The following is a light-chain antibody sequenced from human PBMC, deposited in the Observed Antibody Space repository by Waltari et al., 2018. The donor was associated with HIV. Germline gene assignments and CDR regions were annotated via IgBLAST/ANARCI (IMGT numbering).Light chain of an antibody. CDR2: AVS. CDR3: CSFAGSYTV. J-gene: IGLJ3*02. Sequence: QSALTQPRSVSGSPGQTVTISCTGSSNDVGRDNYVSWYHQHPGKAPKFLIYAVSKRPSGVPDRFSGSKSYNTASLSISWLQAEDEADYYCCSFAGSYTVFGGGTKVTVL. CDR1: SNDVGRDNY. V-gene: IGLV2-11*01.